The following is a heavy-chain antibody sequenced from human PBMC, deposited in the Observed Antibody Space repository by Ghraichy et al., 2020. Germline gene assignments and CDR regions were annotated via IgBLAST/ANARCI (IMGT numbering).Heavy chain of an antibody. CDR1: GFTFSSYW. Sequence: GGSLRLSCAASGFTFSSYWMSWVRQAPGKGLEWVANIKQDGSEKYYVDSVKGRFTISRDNAKNSLYLQMNSLRAEDTAVYYCARRGEYSYVTYYGMDVWGQGTTVTVSS. CDR3: ARRGEYSYVTYYGMDV. D-gene: IGHD5-18*01. J-gene: IGHJ6*02. V-gene: IGHV3-7*01. CDR2: IKQDGSEK.